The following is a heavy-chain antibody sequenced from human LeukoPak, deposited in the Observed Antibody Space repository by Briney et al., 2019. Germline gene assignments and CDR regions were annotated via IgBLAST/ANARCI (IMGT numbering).Heavy chain of an antibody. D-gene: IGHD2-2*01. CDR2: ISAYNGNT. J-gene: IGHJ4*02. CDR3: ARDSEPTAPAATMDY. Sequence: ASVKVSCKASGYIFTSYYIHWVRQAPGQGLEWMGWISAYNGNTNYAQKLQGRVTMTTDTSTSTAYMELRSLRSDDTAVYYCARDSEPTAPAATMDYWGQGTLVTVSS. CDR1: GYIFTSYY. V-gene: IGHV1-18*04.